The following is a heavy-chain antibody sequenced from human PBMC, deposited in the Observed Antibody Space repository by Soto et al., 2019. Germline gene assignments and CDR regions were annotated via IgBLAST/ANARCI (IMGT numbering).Heavy chain of an antibody. J-gene: IGHJ5*02. CDR2: IYWDGDK. Sequence: QINLIESGPTLVKPTQPLTLTCTFSGFSLSTPGAAVGWVRQPPGRALEWLALIYWDGDKRYNASLGNRLTITKDTSMNQVVLTLTNVDPADTATYYCAHRATMTIFGLIIDNGIWFDPWGQGTRVIVSS. CDR1: GFSLSTPGAA. D-gene: IGHD3-3*01. V-gene: IGHV2-5*02. CDR3: AHRATMTIFGLIIDNGIWFDP.